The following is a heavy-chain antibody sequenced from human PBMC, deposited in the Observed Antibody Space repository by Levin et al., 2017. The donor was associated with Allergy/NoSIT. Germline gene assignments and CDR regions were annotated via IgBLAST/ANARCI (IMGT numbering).Heavy chain of an antibody. CDR3: ARVSSFVVGGEPYEEEHLDF. D-gene: IGHD1-26*01. V-gene: IGHV1-2*02. J-gene: IGHJ4*02. CDR1: GYTFTDYY. CDR2: INPKRGVT. Sequence: ASVKVSCKASGYTFTDYYIHWVRQAPGQGLEWMGWINPKRGVTNYAQNFQGRVTMTRDTSISTVYMELSRLTSDDMAVYFCARVSSFVVGGEPYEEEHLDFWGQGSLVTVSS.